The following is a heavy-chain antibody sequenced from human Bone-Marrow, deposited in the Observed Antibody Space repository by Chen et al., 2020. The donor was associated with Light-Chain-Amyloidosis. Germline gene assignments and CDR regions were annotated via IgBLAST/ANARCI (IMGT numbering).Heavy chain of an antibody. CDR1: GFTFSSFG. J-gene: IGHJ6*03. D-gene: IGHD1-7*01. CDR2: ISGSSNYV. Sequence: EVQLVESGGGLVKPGGSLRLSCAASGFTFSSFGMNWVRQAPGKGLEWVSSISGSSNYVYYADSVKGRFTISRDSAKNSLYLQMNSLRAEDTAVYYCARDGYSDWNYLKYYMDVWGNGTTVTVSS. V-gene: IGHV3-21*01. CDR3: ARDGYSDWNYLKYYMDV.